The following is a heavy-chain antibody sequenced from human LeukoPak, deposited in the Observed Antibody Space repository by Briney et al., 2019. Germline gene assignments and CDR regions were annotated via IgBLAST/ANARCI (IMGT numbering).Heavy chain of an antibody. J-gene: IGHJ6*03. CDR3: ARGESSTSTLYYYYYYMDV. CDR2: IYTSGST. Sequence: PSETLSLTCTVSGGSISSGSYYWSWIRQPAGKGLELIGRIYTSGSTNYNPSLKSRVTISVDTSKNQFSLKLSSVTAADTAMYYCARGESSTSTLYYYYYYMDVWGKGTTVTVSS. D-gene: IGHD6-6*01. CDR1: GGSISSGSYY. V-gene: IGHV4-61*02.